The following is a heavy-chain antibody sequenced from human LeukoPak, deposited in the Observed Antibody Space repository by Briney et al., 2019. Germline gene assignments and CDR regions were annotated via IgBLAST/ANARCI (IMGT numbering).Heavy chain of an antibody. CDR2: ISYDGSNK. D-gene: IGHD6-19*01. V-gene: IGHV3-30*04. CDR3: AKLSSGYSSGWYAFDY. J-gene: IGHJ4*02. CDR1: GFTFSSYA. Sequence: PGGSLRLSCAASGFTFSSYAMHWVRQAPGKGLEWVAVISYDGSNKYYADSVKGRFTISRDNSKNTLYLQMNSLRAEDTAVYYCAKLSSGYSSGWYAFDYWGQGTLVTVSS.